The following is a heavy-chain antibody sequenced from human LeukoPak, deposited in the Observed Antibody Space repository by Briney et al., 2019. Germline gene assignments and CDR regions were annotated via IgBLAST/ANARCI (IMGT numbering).Heavy chain of an antibody. CDR3: AKDRVDSYDY. Sequence: PGGSLRLSCAASGFTFSNYALTWVRQAPGKGLEWVAFIRYDGSNKYYADSVKGRFTISRDNSKNTLYLQMNSLRAEDTAVYYCAKDRVDSYDYWGQGTLVTVSS. CDR1: GFTFSNYA. CDR2: IRYDGSNK. V-gene: IGHV3-30*02. J-gene: IGHJ4*02.